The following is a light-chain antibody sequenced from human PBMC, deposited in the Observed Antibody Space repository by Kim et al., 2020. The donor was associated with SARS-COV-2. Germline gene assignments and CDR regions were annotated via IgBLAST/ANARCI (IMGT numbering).Light chain of an antibody. J-gene: IGKJ2*01. Sequence: YASAGDSVTITCRASQSTSSWLAWYQQKPGKAPKLLMYKTSDLDSGVPSRFSGGGSGTEFTLTISSLQPDDSATYYCQQYTSYSRTFGQGTKLEI. CDR3: QQYTSYSRT. CDR1: QSTSSW. CDR2: KTS. V-gene: IGKV1-5*03.